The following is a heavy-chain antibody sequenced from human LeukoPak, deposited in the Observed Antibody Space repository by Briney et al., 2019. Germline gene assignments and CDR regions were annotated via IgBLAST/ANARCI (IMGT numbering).Heavy chain of an antibody. CDR3: ARAPSSGWYDH. D-gene: IGHD6-19*01. Sequence: GGSLRLSCAASGFTFSSCWMHWVRQAPGKGLVWVSRINGDGSTTNYADSVRGRFTISRDNAKNTLHLQMNSLRGDDSAVYYCARAPSSGWYDHWGQGTLVTVSS. V-gene: IGHV3-74*01. CDR1: GFTFSSCW. J-gene: IGHJ5*02. CDR2: INGDGSTT.